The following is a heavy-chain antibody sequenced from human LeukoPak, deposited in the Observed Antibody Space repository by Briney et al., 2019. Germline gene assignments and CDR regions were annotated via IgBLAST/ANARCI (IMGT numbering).Heavy chain of an antibody. J-gene: IGHJ4*02. CDR1: GGTFSSYA. CDR2: IIPIFGTA. V-gene: IGHV1-69*13. Sequence: ASVKVSCKASGGTFSSYAISWVRQAPGQGLEWMGGIIPIFGTANYAQKFQGRVTITADESTSTAYMELSSLRSEDTAVYYCARDRRHYYGSGSYFGYWGQGTLVTVSS. D-gene: IGHD3-10*01. CDR3: ARDRRHYYGSGSYFGY.